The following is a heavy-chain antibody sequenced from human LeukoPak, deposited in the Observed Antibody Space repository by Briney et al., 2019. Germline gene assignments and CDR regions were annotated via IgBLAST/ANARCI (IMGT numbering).Heavy chain of an antibody. CDR2: ISSNGGST. J-gene: IGHJ4*02. CDR1: GFTFSSYD. V-gene: IGHV3-64*01. CDR3: VYYGSGSYYNRGY. Sequence: GGSLRLSCAASGFTFSSYDMHWVRQAPGKGLEYVSAISSNGGSTYYANSVKGRFTISRDNSKNTLYLQMGSLRAEDMAVYYCVYYGSGSYYNRGYWGQGTLVTVSS. D-gene: IGHD3-10*01.